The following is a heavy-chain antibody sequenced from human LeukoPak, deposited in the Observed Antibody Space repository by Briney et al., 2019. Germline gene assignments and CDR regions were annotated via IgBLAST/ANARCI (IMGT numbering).Heavy chain of an antibody. Sequence: ASVKVSCKASGYTFTGYYMHWVRQAPGQGLEWMGWINPNSGGTNYAQKFQGRVTMTRDTSISTAYMELSRLRSDDTAVYYCARDLEYFDWLQYFQHWGQGTLVTVSS. D-gene: IGHD3-9*01. J-gene: IGHJ1*01. CDR1: GYTFTGYY. V-gene: IGHV1-2*02. CDR2: INPNSGGT. CDR3: ARDLEYFDWLQYFQH.